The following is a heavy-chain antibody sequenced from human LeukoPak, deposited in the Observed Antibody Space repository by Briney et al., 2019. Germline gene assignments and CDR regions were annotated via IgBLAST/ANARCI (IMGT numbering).Heavy chain of an antibody. V-gene: IGHV3-23*01. D-gene: IGHD3-16*02. CDR1: GFTFSGSA. Sequence: PGGSLRLSCAASGFTFSGSAMSWVRQAPGEGLEWVSLTSCSGANSYYTDSVRGRFTISRDNSKDTLFLQMNSLRAEDTAIYYCAGDMQLSTWGLGTMVTVSS. J-gene: IGHJ3*01. CDR3: AGDMQLST. CDR2: TSCSGANS.